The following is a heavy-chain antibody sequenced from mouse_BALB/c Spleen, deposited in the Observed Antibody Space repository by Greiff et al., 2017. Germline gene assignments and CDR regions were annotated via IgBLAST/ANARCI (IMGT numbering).Heavy chain of an antibody. CDR3: ARGTMITTTGAWFAY. J-gene: IGHJ3*01. Sequence: VQLKESGPGLVAPSQSLSITCTVSGFSLTSYGVHWVRQPPGKGLEWLGVIWAGGSTNYNSALMSRLSISKDNSKSQVFLKMNSLQTDDTAMYYCARGTMITTTGAWFAYWGQGTLVTVSA. V-gene: IGHV2-9*02. CDR2: IWAGGST. CDR1: GFSLTSYG. D-gene: IGHD2-4*01.